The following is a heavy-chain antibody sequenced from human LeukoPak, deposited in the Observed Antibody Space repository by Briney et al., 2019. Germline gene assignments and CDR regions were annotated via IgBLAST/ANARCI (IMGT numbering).Heavy chain of an antibody. CDR2: INPNSGGT. CDR1: GGTFSRYG. CDR3: ATLQTYYDFWSGYYPDY. D-gene: IGHD3-3*01. J-gene: IGHJ4*02. Sequence: ASVKVSCKASGGTFSRYGTSWVRQAPGQGLEWMGRINPNSGGTNYAQKFQGRVTMTRDTSISTAYMELSRLRSDDTAVYYCATLQTYYDFWSGYYPDYWGQGTLVTVSS. V-gene: IGHV1-2*06.